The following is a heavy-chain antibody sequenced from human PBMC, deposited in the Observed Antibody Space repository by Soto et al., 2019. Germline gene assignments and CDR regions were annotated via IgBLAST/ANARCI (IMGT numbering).Heavy chain of an antibody. CDR1: GYTFTGYY. D-gene: IGHD2-15*01. Sequence: QVQLVQSGAEVKKPGASVKVSCKASGYTFTGYYMHWVRQAPGQGLEWMGWINSNSGGTNYAQKFQGWVTMTRDTSISTAYMELSRLRSDDTAVYYCARGEDIVVVVAASQYYFDYWGQGTLVTVSS. V-gene: IGHV1-2*04. CDR3: ARGEDIVVVVAASQYYFDY. J-gene: IGHJ4*02. CDR2: INSNSGGT.